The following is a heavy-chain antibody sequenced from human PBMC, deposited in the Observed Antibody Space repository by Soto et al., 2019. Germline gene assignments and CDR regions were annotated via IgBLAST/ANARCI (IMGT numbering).Heavy chain of an antibody. V-gene: IGHV4-39*01. D-gene: IGHD3-22*01. CDR2: IYYSGST. J-gene: IGHJ4*02. Sequence: ASETLSLTCTVSGGSISSSSYYWGWIRQPPGKGLQWIGNIYYSGSTYYNPSLQSRVTISVDASKNQLALKLSSVTAADTAVYYCARLTDDSSGYYNDYWGQGALVTVSS. CDR1: GGSISSSSYY. CDR3: ARLTDDSSGYYNDY.